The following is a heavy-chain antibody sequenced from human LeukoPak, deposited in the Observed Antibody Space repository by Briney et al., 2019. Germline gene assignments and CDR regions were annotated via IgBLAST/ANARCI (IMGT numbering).Heavy chain of an antibody. J-gene: IGHJ4*02. CDR3: ARLSTYYYDSSGYYYFDY. V-gene: IGHV4-59*01. CDR1: GGSISSYC. CDR2: IYYSGST. D-gene: IGHD3-22*01. Sequence: SETLSLTCTVSGGSISSYCWSWIRRPPGKGLEWIGYIYYSGSTNYNPSLKSRVTISVDTSKNQFSLKLSSVTAADTAVYYCARLSTYYYDSSGYYYFDYWGQGTLVTVSS.